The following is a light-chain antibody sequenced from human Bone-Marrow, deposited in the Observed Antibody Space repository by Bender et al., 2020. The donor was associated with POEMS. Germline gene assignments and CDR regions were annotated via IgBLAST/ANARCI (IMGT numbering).Light chain of an antibody. CDR2: GDN. CDR1: SSNIGARYE. J-gene: IGLJ3*02. V-gene: IGLV1-40*01. CDR3: QSYDGSLSGWV. Sequence: QSVLTQPPSVSGAPGQRVTISCTGSSSNIGARYEVHWYQQLPGTAPKLLIYGDNNRPSGVSDRFSGSKSGTSASLAITGLQAEDEADYYCQSYDGSLSGWVFGGGTKGTVL.